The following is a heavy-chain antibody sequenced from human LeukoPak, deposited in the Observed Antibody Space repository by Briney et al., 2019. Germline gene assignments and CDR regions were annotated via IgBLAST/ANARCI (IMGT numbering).Heavy chain of an antibody. V-gene: IGHV3-66*01. CDR3: ARAAMARSWDY. CDR2: IYSGGST. D-gene: IGHD5-18*01. Sequence: GGSLRLSCAASGFTVSRNYMSWVRQAPGRGLEWVSVIYSGGSTYYADSVKGRFTISRDSSKNTLDLQMNSLRAEDTGVYYCARAAMARSWDYWGQGTLVIVSS. J-gene: IGHJ4*02. CDR1: GFTVSRNY.